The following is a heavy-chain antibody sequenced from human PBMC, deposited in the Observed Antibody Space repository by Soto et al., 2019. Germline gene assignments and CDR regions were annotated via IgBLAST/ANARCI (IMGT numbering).Heavy chain of an antibody. CDR1: GYTFTRYG. CDR3: ARVSRYYDSSGYSN. J-gene: IGHJ4*02. CDR2: ISAYNGNT. V-gene: IGHV1-18*01. D-gene: IGHD3-22*01. Sequence: GASVKVSCKASGYTFTRYGISWVRQALGQGLEWMGWISAYNGNTNYAQKLQGRVTMTTDTSTSTAYMELRSLRSDDTAVYYCARVSRYYDSSGYSNWGQGTLVTV.